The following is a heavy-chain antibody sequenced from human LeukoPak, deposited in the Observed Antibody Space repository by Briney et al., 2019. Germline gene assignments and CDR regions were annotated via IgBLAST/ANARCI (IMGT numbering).Heavy chain of an antibody. D-gene: IGHD2-21*01. CDR3: ASSYCGGDCWDAIDI. J-gene: IGHJ3*02. CDR2: IYTSGST. CDR1: GGSISSHY. V-gene: IGHV4-4*07. Sequence: PSETLSLTCTVSGGSISSHYWSWVRQPAGKGLEWIGRIYTSGSTNYNPSLKSRVTMSVDTSKNQFSLKLSSVTAADTAVYYCASSYCGGDCWDAIDIWGQGTMVTVSS.